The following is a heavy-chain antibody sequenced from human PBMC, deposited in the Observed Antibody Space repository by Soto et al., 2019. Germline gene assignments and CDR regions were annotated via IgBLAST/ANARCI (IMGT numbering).Heavy chain of an antibody. D-gene: IGHD6-6*01. V-gene: IGHV1-18*01. CDR2: IGAYSGKT. CDR1: GFTFSNYG. CDR3: ASRSGQLPYYFDY. Sequence: ASVKVSCKASGFTFSNYGITWVRQAPGQGLEWMGWIGAYSGKTNSAQKLQGRVTMTTDTYTSTAYMELRSLTSDDTAVYYCASRSGQLPYYFDYWGQGTLVTVSS. J-gene: IGHJ4*02.